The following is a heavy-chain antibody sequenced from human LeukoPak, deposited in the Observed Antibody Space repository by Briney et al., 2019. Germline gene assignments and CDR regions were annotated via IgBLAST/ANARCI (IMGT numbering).Heavy chain of an antibody. CDR2: INSDGSST. V-gene: IGHV3-74*01. D-gene: IGHD3-22*01. CDR3: VRDLGYDRSGVWQKYFDS. Sequence: GGSLRLSCAASGFTFRSYWMHWVRQAPGKGLVWVSRINSDGSSTSDADSVKGRVTISRDNAKNTLYLQMNSLRAADTAVYYCVRDLGYDRSGVWQKYFDSWGPGALVTVSS. CDR1: GFTFRSYW. J-gene: IGHJ4*02.